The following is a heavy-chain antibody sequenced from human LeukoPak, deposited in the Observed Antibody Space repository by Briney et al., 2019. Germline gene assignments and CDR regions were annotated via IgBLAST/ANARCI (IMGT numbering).Heavy chain of an antibody. Sequence: PGGPLGLPFAASGFPFSSYALSWARQAQGKGLEWVSAISGSGGSTYYTDSVKGRFTISRDNSKNTLYLQMNSLRAEDTAVYYCAKVFGITGTPWGQGTLVTVFS. CDR3: AKVFGITGTP. J-gene: IGHJ5*02. CDR2: ISGSGGST. D-gene: IGHD1-20*01. V-gene: IGHV3-23*01. CDR1: GFPFSSYA.